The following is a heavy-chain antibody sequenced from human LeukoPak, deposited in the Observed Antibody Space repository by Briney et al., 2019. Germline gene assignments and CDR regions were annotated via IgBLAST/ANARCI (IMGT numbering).Heavy chain of an antibody. J-gene: IGHJ4*02. CDR2: ISYDGSKK. CDR3: AKDLVGATFPLDY. D-gene: IGHD1-26*01. Sequence: GGSLRLSCAASGFTLRSYAMHWVRQAPGKGLEWVAVISYDGSKKYYADSVKGRFTISRDNSKNTLYLQMNSLRAEDTAVYYCAKDLVGATFPLDYWGQGTLVTVSS. CDR1: GFTLRSYA. V-gene: IGHV3-30*04.